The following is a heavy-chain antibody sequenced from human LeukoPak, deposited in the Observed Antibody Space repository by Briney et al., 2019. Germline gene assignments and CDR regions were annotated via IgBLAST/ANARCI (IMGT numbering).Heavy chain of an antibody. Sequence: SETLSLTCTVSGVSVSSGSYYWSWIRQPPGKGLEWIGYIYYSGSTNYNPSLKSRVTISVDTSKNQFSLKLSSVTAADTAVYYCAVRFRLPGDIWGQGTMVTVSS. CDR2: IYYSGST. CDR3: AVRFRLPGDI. V-gene: IGHV4-61*01. D-gene: IGHD3-10*01. CDR1: GVSVSSGSYY. J-gene: IGHJ3*02.